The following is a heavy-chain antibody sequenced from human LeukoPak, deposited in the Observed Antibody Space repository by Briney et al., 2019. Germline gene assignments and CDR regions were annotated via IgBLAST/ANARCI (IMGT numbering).Heavy chain of an antibody. CDR3: ASIPPVGMMNKYFQH. J-gene: IGHJ1*01. V-gene: IGHV4-59*01. D-gene: IGHD5-12*01. CDR2: IYYSGST. Sequence: SETLSLTCTVSGGSISSYYWSWIRQPPGKGLEWIGYIYYSGSTNYNPSLKSRVTISVDTSKNQFSLKLSSVTAADTAVYYCASIPPVGMMNKYFQHWGQGTLVTVSS. CDR1: GGSISSYY.